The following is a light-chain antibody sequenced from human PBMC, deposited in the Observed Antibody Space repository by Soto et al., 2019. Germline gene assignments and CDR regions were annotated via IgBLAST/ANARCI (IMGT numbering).Light chain of an antibody. J-gene: IGKJ1*01. Sequence: DIQMTQSPSTLSASVGDRVTITCRASQSISPWLAWYQQIPGEAPKLLIYKASSLESWVPSRFSGSGSGTEFTLTIGSLQPDDVATYYCQQYATYWTFGQGTKVEIK. CDR3: QQYATYWT. CDR2: KAS. CDR1: QSISPW. V-gene: IGKV1-5*03.